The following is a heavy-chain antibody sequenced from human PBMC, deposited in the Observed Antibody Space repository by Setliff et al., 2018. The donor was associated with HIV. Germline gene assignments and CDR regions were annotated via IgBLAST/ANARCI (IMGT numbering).Heavy chain of an antibody. Sequence: SVKVSCKASGYTFTTFGISWVRQAPGQGFEWMGQVITILGITNYAQKFQGRVTLTADESTSTMYMELSSLTSDDTAVYYCAGPRGDEAFDVWGQGTMVTVSS. CDR1: GYTFTTFG. CDR2: VITILGIT. J-gene: IGHJ3*01. CDR3: AGPRGDEAFDV. V-gene: IGHV1-69*10.